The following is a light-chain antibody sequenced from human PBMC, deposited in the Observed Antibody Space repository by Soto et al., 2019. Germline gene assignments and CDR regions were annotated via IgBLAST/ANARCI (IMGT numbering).Light chain of an antibody. V-gene: IGKV3-11*01. CDR3: QRRGKWPST. CDR1: QSVDRY. CDR2: DAY. Sequence: EVVLTQSPVTLSLSPGETATLSCRASQSVDRYVAWYQQKLGQAPRLLIYDAYTRPTGVGAWFTGSGSATHFTLTITSLAPEDFAVYYCQRRGKWPSTFGPGTRVEI. J-gene: IGKJ2*02.